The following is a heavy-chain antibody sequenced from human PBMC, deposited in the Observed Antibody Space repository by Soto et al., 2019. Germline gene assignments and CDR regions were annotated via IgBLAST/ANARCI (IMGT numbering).Heavy chain of an antibody. Sequence: QVQLMKSGGGVVQPGGSLRLSYATSGFTFSSYSMHWLRQAPGKGLEWVAVTSSDGGTTFYADSVKGRFTVSRDNSKNTLLLQMNSLIPEDTAVYYCAREVVLTEWYFDNWGQGILVTVSS. V-gene: IGHV3-30*04. J-gene: IGHJ4*02. D-gene: IGHD2-21*01. CDR1: GFTFSSYS. CDR3: AREVVLTEWYFDN. CDR2: TSSDGGTT.